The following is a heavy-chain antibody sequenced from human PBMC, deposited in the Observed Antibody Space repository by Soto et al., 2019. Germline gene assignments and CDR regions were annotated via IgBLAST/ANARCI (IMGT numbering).Heavy chain of an antibody. CDR1: GGTFSSYT. D-gene: IGHD2-2*01. J-gene: IGHJ5*02. V-gene: IGHV1-69*02. CDR3: AYCSSTSCYSVGWFDP. CDR2: IIPILGIA. Sequence: QVQLVQSGAEVKKPGSSVKVSCKASGGTFSSYTISWVRQAPGQGLEWMGRIIPILGIAHYAQKFQGSVTITADKSTSTAYMELSSLRSEDTAVYYCAYCSSTSCYSVGWFDPWGQGTLVTVSS.